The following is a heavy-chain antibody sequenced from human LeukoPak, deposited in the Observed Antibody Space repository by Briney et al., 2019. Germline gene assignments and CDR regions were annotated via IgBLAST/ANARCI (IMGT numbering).Heavy chain of an antibody. CDR2: IYYSGST. CDR1: GGSISSYY. CDR3: ARVVRQPIRPIVVVITYYYYYYMDV. Sequence: PSETLSLTCTVSGGSISSYYWSWIRRPPGKGLEWIGYIYYSGSTNYNPSLKSRVTISVDTSKNQFSLKLSSVTAADTAVYYCARVVRQPIRPIVVVITYYYYYYMDVWGKGTTVTVSS. D-gene: IGHD3-22*01. V-gene: IGHV4-59*01. J-gene: IGHJ6*03.